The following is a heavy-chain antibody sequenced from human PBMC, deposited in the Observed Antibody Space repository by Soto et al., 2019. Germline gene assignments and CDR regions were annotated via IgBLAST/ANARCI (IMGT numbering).Heavy chain of an antibody. CDR3: ARAIDYYYFHGMDV. Sequence: GESLKISCKASGYTFSNYWIAWVRQTPGKGLEWMGVIQPGDSDTRYSPSFQGQVTFSADKSISTAYLQWSSLQASDTAMYYCARAIDYYYFHGMDVWGQGTTVTVSS. CDR2: IQPGDSDT. CDR1: GYTFSNYW. V-gene: IGHV5-51*01. J-gene: IGHJ6*02.